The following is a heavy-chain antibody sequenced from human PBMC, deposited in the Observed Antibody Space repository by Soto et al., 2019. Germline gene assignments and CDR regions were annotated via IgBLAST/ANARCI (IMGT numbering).Heavy chain of an antibody. Sequence: PSETLSLTCAVYGGSFSGYYWSWIRQPPGKGLEWIGEINHSGSTNYNPSLKSRVTISVDTSKNQFSLKLSSVTAADTAVYYCASGLLLLDYGMDVWGQWTTVTVS. J-gene: IGHJ6*02. CDR2: INHSGST. CDR1: GGSFSGYY. V-gene: IGHV4-34*01. D-gene: IGHD1-26*01. CDR3: ASGLLLLDYGMDV.